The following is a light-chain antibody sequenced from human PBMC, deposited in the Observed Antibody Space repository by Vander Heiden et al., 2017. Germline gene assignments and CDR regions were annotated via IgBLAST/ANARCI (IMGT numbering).Light chain of an antibody. V-gene: IGLV1-40*01. J-gene: IGLJ3*02. Sequence: QSVLTPPPSVSGAPGQRVTISCTGSRSNIGADYDVHWYQQLPGTAPKLLIYGINNRHSGVPDRFSGSKSGTSASLAITGLLAEDEADYYCQSYDISLSGSTWVFGGGTKLTVL. CDR1: RSNIGADYD. CDR3: QSYDISLSGSTWV. CDR2: GIN.